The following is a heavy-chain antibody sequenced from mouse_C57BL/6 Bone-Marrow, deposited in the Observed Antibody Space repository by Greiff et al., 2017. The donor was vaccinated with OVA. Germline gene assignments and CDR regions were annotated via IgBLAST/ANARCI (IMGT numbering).Heavy chain of an antibody. CDR2: IYPSDSET. CDR3: ARGGNYYGSSLFAY. CDR1: GYTFTSYW. J-gene: IGHJ3*01. Sequence: QVQLQQPGAELVRPGSSVKLSCKASGYTFTSYWMDWVKQRPGQGLEWIGNIYPSDSETHYNQKFKDKATLTVDKSSSTAYTQLSSLTSEDSAVYYCARGGNYYGSSLFAYWGQGTLVTVSA. D-gene: IGHD1-1*01. V-gene: IGHV1-61*01.